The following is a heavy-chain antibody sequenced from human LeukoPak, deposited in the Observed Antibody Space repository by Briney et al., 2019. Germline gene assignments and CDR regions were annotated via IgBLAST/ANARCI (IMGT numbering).Heavy chain of an antibody. Sequence: PSQTLSLTCTVSGGSISSGSYYWSWIRQPAGKGLEWIGRIYTSGSTNYNPSLKSRVTISVDTSKNQFSPKLSSVTAADTAVYYCARDPQWLDGNDYWGQGTLVTVSS. CDR3: ARDPQWLDGNDY. CDR1: GGSISSGSYY. J-gene: IGHJ4*02. D-gene: IGHD6-19*01. CDR2: IYTSGST. V-gene: IGHV4-61*02.